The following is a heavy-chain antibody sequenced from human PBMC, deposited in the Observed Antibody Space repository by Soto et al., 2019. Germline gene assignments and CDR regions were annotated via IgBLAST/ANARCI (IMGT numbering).Heavy chain of an antibody. J-gene: IGHJ2*01. Sequence: QVQLQESGPGLVKPSQTLSLTCPVSGASISSGDYYWSWIRQYPGKGLEWIGYIHNSGTTYYNPALKSRVSISMDTSRNQFALQLYSVIAADTAVYSCERTTTLVTRPSDIGLWGRGSLVTISS. CDR3: ERTTTLVTRPSDIGL. D-gene: IGHD6-13*01. V-gene: IGHV4-31*03. CDR2: IHNSGTT. CDR1: GASISSGDYY.